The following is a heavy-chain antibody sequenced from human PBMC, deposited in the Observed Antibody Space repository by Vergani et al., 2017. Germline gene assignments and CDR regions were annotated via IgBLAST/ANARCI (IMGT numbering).Heavy chain of an antibody. CDR3: ARDGGYCSSTSCRFDY. CDR1: GFTFSSYE. V-gene: IGHV3-48*03. J-gene: IGHJ4*02. D-gene: IGHD2-2*01. CDR2: ISSSGSTI. Sequence: EVQLVESGGGLVQPGGSLRLSCAASGFTFSSYEMNWVRQAPGKGLEWVSYISSSGSTIYYADSVKGRFTISRDNAKNSLYLQMNSLRAEDTAVYYCARDGGYCSSTSCRFDYWGQGTLVTVSS.